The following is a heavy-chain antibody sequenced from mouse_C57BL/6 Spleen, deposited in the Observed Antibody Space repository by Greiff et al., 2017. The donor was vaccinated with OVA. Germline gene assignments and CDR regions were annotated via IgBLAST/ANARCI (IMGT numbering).Heavy chain of an antibody. CDR3: ATAWDY. V-gene: IGHV3-6*01. J-gene: IGHJ2*01. CDR2: ISYDGSN. Sequence: EVQLQQSGPGLVKPSQSLSLTCSVTGYSITSGYYWNWIRQFPGNKLEWMGYISYDGSNNYNPSLKNRISITRDTSKNQFFLKLNSVTTEDTATYYCATAWDYWGQGTTLTVSS. CDR1: GYSITSGYY.